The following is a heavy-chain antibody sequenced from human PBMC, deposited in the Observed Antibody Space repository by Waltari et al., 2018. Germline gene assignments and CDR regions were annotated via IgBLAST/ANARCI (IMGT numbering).Heavy chain of an antibody. CDR2: TYSSGKT. D-gene: IGHD3-16*01. CDR3: ARHMTSNPYYYYMDV. J-gene: IGHJ6*03. V-gene: IGHV4-39*01. CDR1: GGSISRSNYY. Sequence: QLQLQESGPGLVKPSETLSLICTVSGGSISRSNYYWGWIRQPPGKGLEWIGSTYSSGKTYYNPSLKRRFTISADTSKNQFSLKLSSVTAADAAVYFCARHMTSNPYYYYMDVWGKGTAVPVS.